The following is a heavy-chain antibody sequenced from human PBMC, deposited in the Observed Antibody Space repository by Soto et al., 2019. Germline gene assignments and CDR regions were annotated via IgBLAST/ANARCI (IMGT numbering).Heavy chain of an antibody. Sequence: SETLALACTVSGDSISSNQCGWSRQAPGKGLEWIGYVAHNGGTNYNPSLQSRLTVSKDMSRNQFSLKLSSVTAADTAVYYSARDRLGSLEYWGQGTLVTVSS. D-gene: IGHD1-26*01. V-gene: IGHV4-59*01. CDR2: VAHNGGT. CDR3: ARDRLGSLEY. CDR1: GDSISSNQ. J-gene: IGHJ4*02.